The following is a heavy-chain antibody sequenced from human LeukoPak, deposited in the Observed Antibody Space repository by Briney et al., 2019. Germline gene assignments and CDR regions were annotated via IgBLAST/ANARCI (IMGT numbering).Heavy chain of an antibody. Sequence: ASVKVSCKASGYTFTSYYMHLVRQAPGQGVEWIGIIKVSGGSTSYAQKFQGRVTMTRDTSTSTVYMELRILRSGDKAVDYCARGGGHGSAAPFDFWGQGTLVTVSS. J-gene: IGHJ4*02. CDR3: ARGGGHGSAAPFDF. CDR1: GYTFTSYY. D-gene: IGHD3-16*01. V-gene: IGHV1-46*01. CDR2: IKVSGGST.